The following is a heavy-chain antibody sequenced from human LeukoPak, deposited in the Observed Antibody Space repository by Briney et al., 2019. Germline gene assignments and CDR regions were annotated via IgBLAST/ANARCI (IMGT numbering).Heavy chain of an antibody. D-gene: IGHD2-15*01. CDR1: GFTFSRYW. J-gene: IGHJ4*02. CDR3: ARDYCSGGSCYSFDY. V-gene: IGHV3-7*03. Sequence: GGSLRLSCAASGFTFSRYWMSWVRQVPRKGLECVANIKQDGGEIYYVDSVKGRFTISRDNAKSSLYLQMNSLRAGDTAVYYCARDYCSGGSCYSFDYWGQGTLVTVSS. CDR2: IKQDGGEI.